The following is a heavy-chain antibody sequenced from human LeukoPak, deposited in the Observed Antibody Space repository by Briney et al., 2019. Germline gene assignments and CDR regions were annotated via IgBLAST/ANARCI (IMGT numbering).Heavy chain of an antibody. CDR1: GYSFTSYW. CDR2: IYPGDSDT. CDR3: ARHPSAEDIVATLYPDY. D-gene: IGHD5-12*01. V-gene: IGHV5-51*01. J-gene: IGHJ4*02. Sequence: GESLKISCKGSGYSFTSYWIGWVRQMPGKGLEWMGIIYPGDSDTRYSPSFQGQVTISADKSISTAYLQWSSLKASDTAMYYCARHPSAEDIVATLYPDYWGQGTLVTVSS.